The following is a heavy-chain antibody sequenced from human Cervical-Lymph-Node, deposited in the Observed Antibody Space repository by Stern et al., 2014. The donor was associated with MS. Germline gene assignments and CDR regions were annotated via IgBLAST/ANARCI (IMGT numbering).Heavy chain of an antibody. J-gene: IGHJ4*02. D-gene: IGHD2-8*01. CDR1: GFTFSSYG. V-gene: IGHV3-30*03. CDR2: ISYDGNHK. CDR3: ARDYEDTSMLFDH. Sequence: VQLVESGGAVVQPGRSLRLSCAASGFTFSSYGMHWVRRAPGKEGVWGTVISYDGNHKSYAASVKGRFTISRDNSKNTLHLQMNSVTPDDTAIYYCARDYEDTSMLFDHWGQGTLVTVSS.